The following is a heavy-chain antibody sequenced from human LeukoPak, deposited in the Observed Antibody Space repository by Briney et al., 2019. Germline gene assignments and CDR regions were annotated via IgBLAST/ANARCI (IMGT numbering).Heavy chain of an antibody. CDR1: GFTFSSYA. J-gene: IGHJ3*02. V-gene: IGHV3-23*01. CDR2: ISGSGGST. D-gene: IGHD2-21*02. CDR3: AKDPITPIVLVTASRGNAFDI. Sequence: GGSLRLSCAASGFTFSSYAMSWVRQAPGKGLEWVSAISGSGGSTYYADSVKGRFTISRDNSKNTLYLQMNSLRAEDTAVYYCAKDPITPIVLVTASRGNAFDIWGQGTMVTVSS.